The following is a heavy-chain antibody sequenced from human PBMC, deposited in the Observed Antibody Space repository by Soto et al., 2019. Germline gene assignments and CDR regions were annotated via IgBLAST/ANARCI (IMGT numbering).Heavy chain of an antibody. Sequence: GGSLRLSCAASGFTFSSFAMKWVRQAPGKGLEWVSVIGSGGDGIHYADSVKGRFTISRDNSKNTVNLQMNSLRADDTAVYYCATYGQHLMDSWGQGTLVTVS. CDR3: ATYGQHLMDS. V-gene: IGHV3-23*01. D-gene: IGHD4-17*01. CDR2: IGSGGDGI. CDR1: GFTFSSFA. J-gene: IGHJ4*02.